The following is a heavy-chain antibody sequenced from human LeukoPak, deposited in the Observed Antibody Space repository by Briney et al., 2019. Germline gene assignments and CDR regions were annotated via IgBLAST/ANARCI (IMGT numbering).Heavy chain of an antibody. CDR2: ISGSDAST. V-gene: IGHV3-23*01. CDR1: GFTFTSYA. D-gene: IGHD3-10*01. CDR3: ARVTTSGSYKFDY. Sequence: PGGSLRLSCVASGFTFTSYAMNWVRQAQGKGLEWVSGISGSDASTHYADSVKGRFTISRDNSKNTLYLQMNSLRAEDTAVYYCARVTTSGSYKFDYWGQGTLVTVSS. J-gene: IGHJ4*02.